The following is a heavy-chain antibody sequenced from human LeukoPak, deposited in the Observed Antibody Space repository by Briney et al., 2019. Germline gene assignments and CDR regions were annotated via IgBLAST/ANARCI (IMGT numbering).Heavy chain of an antibody. CDR3: ARDRVYGSDFDYGIYYYYHMDV. Sequence: ASVKVSCKTSADIFSSYAINWVRQAPGQGLEWMGRINPHSADTNYAQKFQGRVTMTRDTSISTAYMDLSRLRSDDSAVYYCARDRVYGSDFDYGIYYYYHMDVWGKGTTVTVSS. V-gene: IGHV1-2*06. J-gene: IGHJ6*03. CDR1: ADIFSSYA. D-gene: IGHD4-17*01. CDR2: INPHSADT.